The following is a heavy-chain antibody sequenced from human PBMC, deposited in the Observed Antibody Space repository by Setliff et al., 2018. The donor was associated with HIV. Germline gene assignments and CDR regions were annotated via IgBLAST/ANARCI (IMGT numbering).Heavy chain of an antibody. CDR1: GYIFTVYL. Sequence: ASVKVSCKASGYIFTVYLMHWVRQAPGQGLEWMGWISAYNGNTNYAQKVQGRVRMTTDTSTNTAYMELRNLRSDDTAVYYCARDRNIILRGGSYYYMDVWGTGTTVTVSS. J-gene: IGHJ6*03. V-gene: IGHV1-18*04. CDR2: ISAYNGNT. D-gene: IGHD1-26*01. CDR3: ARDRNIILRGGSYYYMDV.